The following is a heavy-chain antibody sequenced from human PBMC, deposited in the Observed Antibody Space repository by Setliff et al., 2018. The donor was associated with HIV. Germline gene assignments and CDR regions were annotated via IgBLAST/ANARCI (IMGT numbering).Heavy chain of an antibody. CDR1: GYTFTSYD. V-gene: IGHV1-8*02. CDR2: MNPNSGNT. D-gene: IGHD6-6*01. J-gene: IGHJ4*02. Sequence: ASVKVSCKASGYTFTSYDINWVRQAPGQGLEWMGWMNPNSGNTGYAQKFQGRVTMTRNTSISTAYMELSSLRSEDTAVYYCARDRGGAAREYYFDYWGQGTLVTVSS. CDR3: ARDRGGAAREYYFDY.